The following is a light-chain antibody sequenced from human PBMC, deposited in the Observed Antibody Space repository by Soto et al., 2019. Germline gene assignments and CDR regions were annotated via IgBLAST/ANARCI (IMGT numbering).Light chain of an antibody. CDR1: QSVSSSY. J-gene: IGKJ1*01. V-gene: IGKV3-20*01. CDR3: HQYGSSPRT. Sequence: EIVLTQSPGTLSLSPGERATLSCRASQSVSSSYLAWYQHKPGQAPRLLIYGTFTKATGIPDRFSGSGSGTDITLTISGLETEDCAVYYCHQYGSSPRTFGLGTKVEIE. CDR2: GTF.